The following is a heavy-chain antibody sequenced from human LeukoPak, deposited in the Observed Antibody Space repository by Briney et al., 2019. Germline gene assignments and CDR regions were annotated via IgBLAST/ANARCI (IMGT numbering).Heavy chain of an antibody. J-gene: IGHJ6*02. CDR2: IKQDGSEK. CDR3: ARVLGELNYYYYGMDV. Sequence: PGGSLRLSCAASRFTFSSYWMSWVRQAPGKGLEWVANIKQDGSEKYYVDSVKGRFTISRDNAKNSLYLQMNSLRAEDTAVYYCARVLGELNYYYYGMDVWGQGTTVAVSS. D-gene: IGHD3-10*01. CDR1: RFTFSSYW. V-gene: IGHV3-7*01.